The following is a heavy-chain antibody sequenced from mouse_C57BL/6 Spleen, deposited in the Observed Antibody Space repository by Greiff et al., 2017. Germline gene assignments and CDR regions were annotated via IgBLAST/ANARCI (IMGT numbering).Heavy chain of an antibody. D-gene: IGHD1-1*01. CDR2: IDPETGGT. CDR1: GYTFTDYE. CDR3: ARESTVFFDY. V-gene: IGHV1-15*01. Sequence: QVQLQQSGAELVRPGASVTLSCKASGYTFTDYEMHWVKQTPVHGLEWIGAIDPETGGTAYNQKFKGKSTLTVDKSSSTAYMQLSSLTSEDSAVYYCARESTVFFDYWGQGTTLTVSS. J-gene: IGHJ2*01.